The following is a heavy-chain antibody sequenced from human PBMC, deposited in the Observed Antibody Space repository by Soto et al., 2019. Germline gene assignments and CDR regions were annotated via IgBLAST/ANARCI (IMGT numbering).Heavy chain of an antibody. CDR3: ARERSRFLEWLSSPYYYYGMDV. CDR1: GGSIGSGGYY. V-gene: IGHV4-31*03. CDR2: IYYSGST. J-gene: IGHJ6*02. Sequence: SVPLSLTCTVSGGSIGSGGYYWSRIRQHPGKGLEWIGYIYYSGSTYYNPSLKSRVTISVDTSKNQFSLKLSSVTAADTAVYYCARERSRFLEWLSSPYYYYGMDVWGQGTTVTVSS. D-gene: IGHD3-3*01.